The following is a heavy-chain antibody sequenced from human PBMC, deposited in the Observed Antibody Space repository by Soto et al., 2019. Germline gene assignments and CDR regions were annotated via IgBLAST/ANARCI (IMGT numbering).Heavy chain of an antibody. D-gene: IGHD2-2*01. CDR2: FYYSGAT. CDR3: ATTPSHLCPSTTYHAFDI. V-gene: IGHV4-31*03. CDR1: GGSISSGAYY. J-gene: IGHJ3*02. Sequence: PSVSLSLTCSVSGGSISSGAYYWNWIRQHPSKGLEWIGYFYYSGATYYNPSLGSRVSISADTSKNQFSLKLNSVTVADTAVYFCATTPSHLCPSTTYHAFDICHQRTMITAS.